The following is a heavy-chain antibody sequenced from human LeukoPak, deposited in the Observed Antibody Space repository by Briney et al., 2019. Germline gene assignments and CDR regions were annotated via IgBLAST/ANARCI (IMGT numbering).Heavy chain of an antibody. CDR1: GFTFSSYA. V-gene: IGHV3-30-3*01. J-gene: IGHJ4*01. Sequence: GRSLRLSCAASGFTFSSYAMHLVRQAPCKGLEWVAVISYDGSNKYYADSVKGRFTISRDNSKNTLYLQMNSLRAEDTAVYYCARGPYYDSSGSSLDYWGQGTLVTVSS. D-gene: IGHD3-22*01. CDR2: ISYDGSNK. CDR3: ARGPYYDSSGSSLDY.